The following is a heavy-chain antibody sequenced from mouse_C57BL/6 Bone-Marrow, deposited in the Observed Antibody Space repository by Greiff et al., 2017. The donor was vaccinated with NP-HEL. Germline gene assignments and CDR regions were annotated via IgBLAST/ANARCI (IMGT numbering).Heavy chain of an antibody. CDR3: ARRYSKDYYAMDY. D-gene: IGHD2-5*01. CDR2: ISSGSSTI. Sequence: DVHLVESGGGLVKPGGSLKLSCAASGFTFSDYGMHWVRQAPEKGLEWVAYISSGSSTIYYADTVKGRFTISRDNAKNTLFLQMTSLRSEDTAMYYCARRYSKDYYAMDYWGQGTSVTVSS. CDR1: GFTFSDYG. J-gene: IGHJ4*01. V-gene: IGHV5-17*01.